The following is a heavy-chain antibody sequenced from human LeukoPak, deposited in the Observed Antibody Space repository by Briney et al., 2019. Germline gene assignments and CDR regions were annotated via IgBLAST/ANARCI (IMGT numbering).Heavy chain of an antibody. V-gene: IGHV1-18*01. CDR1: GYTFMSHG. CDR2: ISGYSSNT. Sequence: ASVKVSCKAYGYTFMSHGITWVRQDPGQGLEWMGWISGYSSNTNYAQRLQGRVTMTTDTSTNTAYMELRSLISDDTAVYYCARATGTWGHDGFDIWGQGTMVTVSS. D-gene: IGHD3-16*01. J-gene: IGHJ3*02. CDR3: ARATGTWGHDGFDI.